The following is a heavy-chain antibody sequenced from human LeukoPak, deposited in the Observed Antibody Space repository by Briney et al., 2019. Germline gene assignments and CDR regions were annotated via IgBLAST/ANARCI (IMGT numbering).Heavy chain of an antibody. CDR1: GFTFSSYA. V-gene: IGHV3-23*01. J-gene: IGHJ6*02. CDR3: AKDPRGFSSSWYLNYYYGMDV. D-gene: IGHD6-13*01. Sequence: GESLKISCAASGFTFSSYAMSWVRQAPGKGLEWVSAISGSGGSTYYADSVRGRFTISRDNSKNTLYLQMNSLRAEDTAVYYCAKDPRGFSSSWYLNYYYGMDVWGQGTTVTVSS. CDR2: ISGSGGST.